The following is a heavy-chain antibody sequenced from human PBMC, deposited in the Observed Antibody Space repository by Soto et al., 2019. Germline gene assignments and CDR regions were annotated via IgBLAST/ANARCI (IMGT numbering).Heavy chain of an antibody. CDR3: ARDQLAYGDYVKCFDP. J-gene: IGHJ5*02. D-gene: IGHD4-17*01. Sequence: SETLSLTCAVSGYSISRGYYWGWIRQPPGEGLEWIGSIYHSGSTFYNPSLKSRVTISVDTSKNQFSLKLTSVTAADTAVYYCARDQLAYGDYVKCFDPWGQGTRVTVSS. CDR2: IYHSGST. V-gene: IGHV4-38-2*02. CDR1: GYSISRGYY.